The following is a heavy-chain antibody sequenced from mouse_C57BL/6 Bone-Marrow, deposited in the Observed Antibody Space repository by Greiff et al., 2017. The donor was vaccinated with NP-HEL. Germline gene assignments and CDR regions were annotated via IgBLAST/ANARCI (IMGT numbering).Heavy chain of an antibody. Sequence: EVQLMESGGGLVQPGGSLKLSCAASGFTFSDYGMAWVRQAPRKGLEWVAFISNLAYSIYYADTVTGRFTISRENAKNTLYLEMSSLRSEDTAMYYCARGDYYYYAMDYWGQGTSVTVSS. J-gene: IGHJ4*01. CDR1: GFTFSDYG. V-gene: IGHV5-15*01. CDR2: ISNLAYSI. D-gene: IGHD2-4*01. CDR3: ARGDYYYYAMDY.